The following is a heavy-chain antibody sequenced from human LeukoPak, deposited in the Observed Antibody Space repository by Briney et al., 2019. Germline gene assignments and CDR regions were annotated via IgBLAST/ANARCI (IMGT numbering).Heavy chain of an antibody. V-gene: IGHV5-51*01. CDR1: GYRFSTYW. Sequence: GESLQISCKGSGYRFSTYWIGWVRPMPGKGMEWMGITYPGDSDTRYSPSFQGQVTLSADKSISTAYLQWSSLKAADTAMYYCARGGIVGATRSYFDYWGQGTLVTVSS. CDR2: TYPGDSDT. CDR3: ARGGIVGATRSYFDY. J-gene: IGHJ4*02. D-gene: IGHD1-26*01.